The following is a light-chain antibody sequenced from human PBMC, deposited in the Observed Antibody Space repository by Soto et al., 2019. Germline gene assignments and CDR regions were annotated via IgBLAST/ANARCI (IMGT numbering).Light chain of an antibody. V-gene: IGLV2-23*02. CDR3: CSYAGSSTS. J-gene: IGLJ1*01. CDR1: GSDVGAYNL. CDR2: EVS. Sequence: QSVLNQPAPVSGSPGQSITISCTGTGSDVGAYNLVSWYQQHPGKAPKLIIYEVSTRPSGVSNRFSGSKSGNTASLTISGLQAEDEADYYCCSYAGSSTSFGTGTKVTVL.